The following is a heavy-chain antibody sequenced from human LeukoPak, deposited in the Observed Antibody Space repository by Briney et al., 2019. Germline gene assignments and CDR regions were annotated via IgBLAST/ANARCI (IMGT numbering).Heavy chain of an antibody. J-gene: IGHJ4*02. V-gene: IGHV1-8*01. CDR3: AREGPLFVLDY. Sequence: ASVKVSCKTSGYRFTSYDISWARQATGQGLQWMGRMTPSSGSAEYAERFQGRVTLTRDTASGTAYLELRGLSADDTAIYYCAREGPLFVLDYWGQGTRVAVSS. CDR1: GYRFTSYD. CDR2: MTPSSGSA. D-gene: IGHD6-6*01.